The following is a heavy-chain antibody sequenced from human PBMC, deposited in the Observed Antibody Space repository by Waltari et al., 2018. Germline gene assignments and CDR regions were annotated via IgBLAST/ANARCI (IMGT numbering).Heavy chain of an antibody. V-gene: IGHV3-74*01. CDR2: INSDGSGT. CDR3: ARVAPNWSVDL. J-gene: IGHJ2*01. CDR1: GFTFSSYW. Sequence: EVQLVESGGGLVQPGGSLRLSCAASGFTFSSYWMHWARQPPGKGLVWLSRINSDGSGTIYAYSVKGRFTISRDNGKNTLYLQMNSLRAEDTAVYYCARVAPNWSVDLWGRGTLVTVSS.